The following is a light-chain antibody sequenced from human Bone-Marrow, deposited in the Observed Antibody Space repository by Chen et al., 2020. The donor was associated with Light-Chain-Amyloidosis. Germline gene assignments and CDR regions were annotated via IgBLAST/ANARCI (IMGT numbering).Light chain of an antibody. CDR3: CSYAGNYTIVV. CDR1: SSDVCGYNY. Sequence: QSALTQPRSAAGSPGQSVAISCTGTSSDVCGYNYVSWYQQHPGKAPKLIIYGVSERPSGVPDRFSGSKSGNTASLTITGLQAEDEADYYCCSYAGNYTIVVCGTGAKVTVL. V-gene: IGLV2-11*01. CDR2: GVS. J-gene: IGLJ1*01.